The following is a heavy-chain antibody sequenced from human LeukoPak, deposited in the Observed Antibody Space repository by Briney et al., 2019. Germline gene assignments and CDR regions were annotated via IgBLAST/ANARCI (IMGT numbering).Heavy chain of an antibody. J-gene: IGHJ4*02. D-gene: IGHD3-22*01. CDR2: ISGSGGST. V-gene: IGHV3-23*01. CDR3: AKDHYYNNSGYYYVGPFGY. CDR1: GFTFSSYA. Sequence: GGSLRLSCAASGFTFSSYAISWVRQAPGKGLEWVSSISGSGGSTYYADSVKGRLTISRDNSKNTLYLQMNSLRAEDTAVYYCAKDHYYNNSGYYYVGPFGYWGQGTLVTVSS.